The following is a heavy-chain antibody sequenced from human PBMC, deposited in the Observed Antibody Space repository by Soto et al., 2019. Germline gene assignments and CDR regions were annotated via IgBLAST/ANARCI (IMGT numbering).Heavy chain of an antibody. J-gene: IGHJ4*02. V-gene: IGHV3-21*04. CDR1: GFIFSSYT. CDR3: AREDYAGASPRFDY. Sequence: GGSLRLSCAASGFIFSSYTMAWVRQAPGKGLEWVSSISSSSSNIEYADSVKGRFSVSRDNANNSLFLQINSLRAEGTAIYYCAREDYAGASPRFDYWGLGALVTVSS. D-gene: IGHD4-17*01. CDR2: ISSSSSNI.